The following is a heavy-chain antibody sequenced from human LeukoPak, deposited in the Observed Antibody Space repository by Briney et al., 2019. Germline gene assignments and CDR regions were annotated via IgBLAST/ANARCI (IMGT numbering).Heavy chain of an antibody. J-gene: IGHJ4*02. D-gene: IGHD1-14*01. CDR2: ITGTGDPQ. Sequence: TTGGSLRLSCAASGFTFRAHYMSWIRQTPGKGLEWIAYITGTGDPQYCADSVKGRFTISRDNVKNSLFLQMNSLRAEDTAMYYCARDPDTTSKVDFWGQGTLVTVSS. V-gene: IGHV3-11*01. CDR3: ARDPDTTSKVDF. CDR1: GFTFRAHY.